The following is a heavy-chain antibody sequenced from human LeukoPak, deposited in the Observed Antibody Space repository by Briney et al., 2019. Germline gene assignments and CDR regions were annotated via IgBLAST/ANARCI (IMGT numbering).Heavy chain of an antibody. CDR1: DGSITNYD. V-gene: IGHV4-59*01. D-gene: IGHD4-17*01. CDR3: ATGYGDFRVEGRYFYS. J-gene: IGHJ4*02. Sequence: PSETLSLTCTVSDGSITNYDWSWVRQPPGKGLEFIGHVHYSGTINYNPSLRSRVTISIDTSKKHFFLKLKSVTAADTAVYYCATGYGDFRVEGRYFYSWGQGTLVTVSS. CDR2: VHYSGTI.